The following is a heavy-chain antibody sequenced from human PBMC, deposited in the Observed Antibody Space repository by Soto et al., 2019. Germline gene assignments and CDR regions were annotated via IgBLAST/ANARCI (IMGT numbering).Heavy chain of an antibody. CDR2: IYYSGST. CDR1: GGSVSSGSYY. V-gene: IGHV4-61*01. Sequence: PSETLSLTCTVSGGSVSSGSYYWSWIRQPPGKGLEWIGYIYYSGSTNYNPSLKSRVTISVDTSKNQFSLKLSSVTAADTAVYYCARDYYGSGSFSYWVQGTLVTVSS. CDR3: ARDYYGSGSFSY. J-gene: IGHJ4*02. D-gene: IGHD3-10*01.